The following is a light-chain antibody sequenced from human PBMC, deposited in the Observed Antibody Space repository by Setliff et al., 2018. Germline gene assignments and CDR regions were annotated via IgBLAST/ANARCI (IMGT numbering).Light chain of an antibody. CDR2: DTN. Sequence: QAVVTQEASLTVSPGGTVTLTCGSSTGDVTDTNYPYWFQQKPGQAPRTLIYDTNIAHSWTPARFSGSLLFCFSSFLFFFFFFEDEAEYFCSFAFGGFGVFGGGTKVTVL. J-gene: IGLJ3*02. V-gene: IGLV7-46*02. CDR1: TGDVTDTNY. CDR3: SFAFGGFGV.